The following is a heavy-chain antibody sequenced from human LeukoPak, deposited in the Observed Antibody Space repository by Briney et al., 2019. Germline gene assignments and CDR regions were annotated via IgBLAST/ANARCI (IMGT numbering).Heavy chain of an antibody. J-gene: IGHJ3*02. Sequence: KPGGSLRLSCAASGFTFSDYYRSWIRQAPGKGLEWVSYISSSGSTIYYADSVKGRFTISRDNAKNSLYLQMNSLRAEDTAVYYCASPITMIVVVTANPYDAFDIWGQGTMVTVSS. CDR2: ISSSGSTI. CDR1: GFTFSDYY. V-gene: IGHV3-11*01. D-gene: IGHD3-22*01. CDR3: ASPITMIVVVTANPYDAFDI.